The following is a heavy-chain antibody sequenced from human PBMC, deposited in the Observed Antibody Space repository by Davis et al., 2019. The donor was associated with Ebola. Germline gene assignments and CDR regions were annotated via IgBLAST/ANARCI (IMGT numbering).Heavy chain of an antibody. CDR2: IRYDGSNK. D-gene: IGHD3-16*01. J-gene: IGHJ4*02. Sequence: PGGSLRLSCAASGFSFTNYDMHWVRQAPGRGLEWVAFIRYDGSNKYYADSVKGRFTTSRDNSKNRLYLQMNSLGAEDTAVYYCAKDPPGGEYLDHWGQGTLVTVSS. V-gene: IGHV3-30*02. CDR3: AKDPPGGEYLDH. CDR1: GFSFTNYD.